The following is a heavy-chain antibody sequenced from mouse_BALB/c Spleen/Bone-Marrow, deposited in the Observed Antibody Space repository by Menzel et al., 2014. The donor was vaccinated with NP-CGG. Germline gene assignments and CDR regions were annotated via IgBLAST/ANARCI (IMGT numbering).Heavy chain of an antibody. CDR3: TRDHDYDWYFDV. D-gene: IGHD2-4*01. Sequence: EVKVVESGGGLVQPGGSRKLSCTASGFTFSSFGMHWVRQAPEKGLEWVAYISSDSDTIYYADTVKGRFTISRDNPKNTLFLQMTSLRSEDTAMYYCTRDHDYDWYFDVWGAGTMVTVSS. V-gene: IGHV5-17*02. J-gene: IGHJ1*01. CDR2: ISSDSDTI. CDR1: GFTFSSFG.